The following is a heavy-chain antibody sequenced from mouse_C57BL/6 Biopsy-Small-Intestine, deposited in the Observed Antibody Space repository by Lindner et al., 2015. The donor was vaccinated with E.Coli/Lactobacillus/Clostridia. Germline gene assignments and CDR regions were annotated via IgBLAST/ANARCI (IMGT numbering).Heavy chain of an antibody. D-gene: IGHD1-1*01. Sequence: VQLQESGPVLVKPGASVKMSCKASGYTFTDYYMNWVKQSHGKSLEWIGVINPYNGGTTYNQKFKGKATLTVDKSSSTAYMELNGLTSEDSAVYYCARRGNYGSSYGAMDCWGQGTSVTVSS. V-gene: IGHV1-19*01. CDR2: INPYNGGT. CDR3: ARRGNYGSSYGAMDC. J-gene: IGHJ4*01. CDR1: GYTFTDYY.